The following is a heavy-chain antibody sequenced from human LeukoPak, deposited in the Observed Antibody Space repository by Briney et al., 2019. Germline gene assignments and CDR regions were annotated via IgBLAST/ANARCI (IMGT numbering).Heavy chain of an antibody. V-gene: IGHV1-2*02. CDR1: GYTFTGYY. CDR3: ARGFQWGSGSPNDAFGI. CDR2: INPNSGGT. J-gene: IGHJ3*02. Sequence: GASVKVSCKASGYTFTGYYMHWVRQAPGQGLEWMGWINPNSGGTNYAQKFQGRVTMTRDTSISTAYMELSRLRSDDTAVYYCARGFQWGSGSPNDAFGIWGQGTMVIVSS. D-gene: IGHD3-10*01.